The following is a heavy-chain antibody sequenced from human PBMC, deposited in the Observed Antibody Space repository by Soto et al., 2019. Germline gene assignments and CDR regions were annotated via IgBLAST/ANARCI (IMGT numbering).Heavy chain of an antibody. CDR2: IYYSGST. CDR1: GASISSGGYY. CDR3: ARAPEGVVVAASREVGLDY. D-gene: IGHD2-15*01. V-gene: IGHV4-31*03. J-gene: IGHJ4*02. Sequence: QVQLQESGPGLVKPSQTLSLTCTVSGASISSGGYYWSWIRQHPGKGLEWIGYIYYSGSTYYNPSLKSRVTISVDTSNNQSSLKLSSVTAADTAVYYCARAPEGVVVAASREVGLDYRGQGTLVTVSS.